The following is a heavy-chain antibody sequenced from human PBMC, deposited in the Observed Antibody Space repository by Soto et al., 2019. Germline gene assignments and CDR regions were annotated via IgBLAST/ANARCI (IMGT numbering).Heavy chain of an antibody. CDR2: VGWNGGDI. V-gene: IGHV3-9*01. Sequence: VQLVESGGGLVQPGGSLRLSCAVSGFTLDDYTMHWVRQAPGKGLEWVSGVGWNGGDIVYADSVKGRFTVPRDNTMNSLYLEVNSLTTADTAIYFCAKERSVVVPVSTSYFHYYGLDVWGQGTTVTVS. D-gene: IGHD2-2*01. CDR1: GFTLDDYT. CDR3: AKERSVVVPVSTSYFHYYGLDV. J-gene: IGHJ6*02.